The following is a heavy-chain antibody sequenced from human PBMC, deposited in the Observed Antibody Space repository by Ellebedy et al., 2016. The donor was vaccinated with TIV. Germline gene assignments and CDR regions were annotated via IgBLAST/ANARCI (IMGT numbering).Heavy chain of an antibody. Sequence: GESLKISCVASGFTFSRFRMSWVRQAPGKGLQWISYISRSSTVTHYADSVKGRFTISRDNAKNSLHLQMNSLRDEDTAVYYCARTYTSGSFDPWGQGTLVTVSS. CDR1: GFTFSRFR. D-gene: IGHD6-19*01. CDR3: ARTYTSGSFDP. J-gene: IGHJ5*02. V-gene: IGHV3-48*02. CDR2: ISRSSTVT.